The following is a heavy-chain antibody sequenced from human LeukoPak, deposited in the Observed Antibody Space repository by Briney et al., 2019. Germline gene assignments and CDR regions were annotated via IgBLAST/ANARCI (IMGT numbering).Heavy chain of an antibody. V-gene: IGHV4-59*01. CDR1: GGTFSSYA. D-gene: IGHD6-19*01. J-gene: IGHJ3*02. CDR3: ARVSWGVYSSGWYDGRSAFDI. Sequence: SCKASGGTFSSYAISWIRQPPGKGLEWIGYIYYSGSTNYNPSLKSRVTISVDTSKNQFSLKLSSVTAADTAVYYCARVSWGVYSSGWYDGRSAFDIWGQGTMVTVSP. CDR2: IYYSGST.